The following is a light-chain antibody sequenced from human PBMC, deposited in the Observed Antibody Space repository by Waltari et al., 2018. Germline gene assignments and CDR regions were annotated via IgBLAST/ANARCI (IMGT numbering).Light chain of an antibody. Sequence: QSALTQPPSASGSPGQSVTLSCTGTSRDVGGYNYVSWYQQHPGKAPKLMIYEVSKRPSGVPDRFSGSKSGNTASLTVSGLQAEDEADYYCSSYAGSNNLFGGGTKLTVL. CDR3: SSYAGSNNL. CDR1: SRDVGGYNY. J-gene: IGLJ2*01. CDR2: EVS. V-gene: IGLV2-8*01.